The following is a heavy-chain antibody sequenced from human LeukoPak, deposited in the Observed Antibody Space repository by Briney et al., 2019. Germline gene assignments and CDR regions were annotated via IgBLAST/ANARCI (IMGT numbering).Heavy chain of an antibody. CDR2: ISSSSSYI. CDR3: ASLFPRPTTDPYYYYMDV. CDR1: GFTFSS. J-gene: IGHJ6*03. Sequence: GGSLRLSCAASGFTFSSMNWVRQAPGKGLEWVSSISSSSSYIYYADSAKGRFTISRDNAKNSLYLQMNSLRAEDTAVYYCASLFPRPTTDPYYYYMDVWGKGTTVTVSS. V-gene: IGHV3-21*01. D-gene: IGHD4-11*01.